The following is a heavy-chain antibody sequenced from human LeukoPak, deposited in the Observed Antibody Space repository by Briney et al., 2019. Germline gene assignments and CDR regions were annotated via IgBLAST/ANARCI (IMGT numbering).Heavy chain of an antibody. CDR3: ARQAAKYSYFDY. J-gene: IGHJ4*02. Sequence: GESLKISCKGSGYSFTNYWIGLVRQMPGQGLEWMGIIYPGDSDTRYNPSFQGQVTISADKSISTAYLEWSSLKASDTAMYYCARQAAKYSYFDYWGQGTLVTVSS. V-gene: IGHV5-51*01. D-gene: IGHD5-18*01. CDR2: IYPGDSDT. CDR1: GYSFTNYW.